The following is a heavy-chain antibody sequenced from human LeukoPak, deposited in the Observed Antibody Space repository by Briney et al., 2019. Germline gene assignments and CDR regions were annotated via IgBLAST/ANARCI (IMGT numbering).Heavy chain of an antibody. D-gene: IGHD5/OR15-5a*01. CDR2: ISCSGGST. CDR1: GFTFSSYA. V-gene: IGHV3-23*01. Sequence: GGSLRLSCAASGFTFSSYAMSWVRQPPEKGLEWVSTISCSGGSTYYADSVKGRFTISRDNSKKTLYLQMNSLRAEDTAVYYCAKGLRRNWFDPWGQGTLVTVSS. J-gene: IGHJ5*02. CDR3: AKGLRRNWFDP.